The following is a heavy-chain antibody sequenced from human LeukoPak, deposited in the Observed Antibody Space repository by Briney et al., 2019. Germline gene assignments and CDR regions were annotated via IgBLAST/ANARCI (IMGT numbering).Heavy chain of an antibody. J-gene: IGHJ3*02. CDR3: ASTAPYYYDSSGYYYI. V-gene: IGHV3-48*04. Sequence: GGSLRLSCAASGFTFSSYSMNWVRQAPGKGLEWVSYISSSSSTIYYADSVKGRFTISRDNAKNSPYLQMNSLRAEDTAVYYCASTAPYYYDSSGYYYIWGQGTMVTVSS. CDR2: ISSSSSTI. D-gene: IGHD3-22*01. CDR1: GFTFSSYS.